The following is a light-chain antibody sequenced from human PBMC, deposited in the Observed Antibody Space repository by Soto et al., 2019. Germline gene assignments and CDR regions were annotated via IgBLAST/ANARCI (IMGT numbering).Light chain of an antibody. Sequence: QSVLTQPPSVSAAPGQKVTISCSGSSSNIGIDYVSWYQQLPGTAPKLLIYDDNKRPSGIPDRFSASKSGTSATLGITGLQTGDEADYYCGTWDSSLSIVVFGGGTK. CDR1: SSNIGIDY. CDR3: GTWDSSLSIVV. J-gene: IGLJ2*01. CDR2: DDN. V-gene: IGLV1-51*01.